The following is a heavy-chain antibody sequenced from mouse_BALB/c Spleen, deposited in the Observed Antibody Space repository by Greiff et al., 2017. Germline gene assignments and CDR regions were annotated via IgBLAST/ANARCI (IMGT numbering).Heavy chain of an antibody. CDR2: IYPGNSDT. Sequence: VQLQQSGTVLARPGASVKMSCKASGYSFTSYWMHWVKQRPGQGLEWIGAIYPGNSDTSYNQKFKGKAKLTAVTSASTAYMELSSLTNEDSAVYYCTRLAHYGSTWFAYWGQGTLVTVSA. J-gene: IGHJ3*01. CDR3: TRLAHYGSTWFAY. D-gene: IGHD1-1*01. V-gene: IGHV1-5*01. CDR1: GYSFTSYW.